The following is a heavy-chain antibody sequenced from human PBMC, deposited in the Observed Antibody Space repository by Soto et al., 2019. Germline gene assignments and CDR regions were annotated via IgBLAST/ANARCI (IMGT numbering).Heavy chain of an antibody. J-gene: IGHJ3*02. CDR2: MNPNSGNT. CDR1: GYTFTSYD. D-gene: IGHD4-17*01. Sequence: ASVKVSCKASGYTFTSYDINWVRQATGQGLEWMGWMNPNSGNTGYAQKFQGRVTMTRNTSISTAYMELSSLRSEDTAVYYCARPLRGDYHRWHAFDIWGQGTMVTVSS. V-gene: IGHV1-8*01. CDR3: ARPLRGDYHRWHAFDI.